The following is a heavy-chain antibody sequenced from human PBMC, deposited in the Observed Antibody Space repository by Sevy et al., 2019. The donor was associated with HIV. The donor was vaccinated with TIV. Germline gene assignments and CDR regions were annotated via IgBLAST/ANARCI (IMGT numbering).Heavy chain of an antibody. D-gene: IGHD6-13*01. J-gene: IGHJ4*02. CDR1: GFTFSNYN. V-gene: IGHV3-48*01. CDR2: ITFRSNTI. CDR3: SRHQLRVSATGFDY. Sequence: RGCLRLSCAASGFTFSNYNMDWVRQAPGKGLERVSYITFRSNTIYYADSVKGRFTISRDNAKKSLYLQMNSLRAEDTAVYYCSRHQLRVSATGFDYWGQGTLVTVSS.